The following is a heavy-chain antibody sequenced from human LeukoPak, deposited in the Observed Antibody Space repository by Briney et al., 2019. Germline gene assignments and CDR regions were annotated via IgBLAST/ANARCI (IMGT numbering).Heavy chain of an antibody. V-gene: IGHV3-30*14. CDR3: ARDSVWGQFDY. J-gene: IGHJ4*02. CDR1: GFTFSSYA. D-gene: IGHD3-16*01. Sequence: GGSLRLSCAASGFTFSSYAMHWVRQAPGKGLEWVAVISYDGSNKYYADSVKGRFTISRDNSKNTLFLQMNSLRGEDTAVYYCARDSVWGQFDYWGQGTLVTVSS. CDR2: ISYDGSNK.